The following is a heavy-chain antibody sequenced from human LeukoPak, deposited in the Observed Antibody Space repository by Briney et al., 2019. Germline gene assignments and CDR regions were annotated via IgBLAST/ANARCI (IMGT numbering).Heavy chain of an antibody. Sequence: GGSLRLSCAASGFTFDDYAMHWVRQAPGKGLEGVSGISWNSGSIGYADSVKGRFTISRDNAKNSLYLQMNSLRAEDTALYYCAKFPGDYGDYAMESYYYGMDVWGQGTTVTVSS. CDR2: ISWNSGSI. J-gene: IGHJ6*02. CDR1: GFTFDDYA. V-gene: IGHV3-9*01. CDR3: AKFPGDYGDYAMESYYYGMDV. D-gene: IGHD4-17*01.